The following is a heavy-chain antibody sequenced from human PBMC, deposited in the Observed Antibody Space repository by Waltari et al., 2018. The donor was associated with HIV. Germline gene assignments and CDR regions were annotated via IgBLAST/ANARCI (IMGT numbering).Heavy chain of an antibody. CDR2: IYYSGST. CDR3: ARWQLGLDY. V-gene: IGHV4-39*01. CDR1: GGSISSSSYY. Sequence: QLQLHESGPGLVQSSETLSLTCTVSGGSISSSSYYWGWLRQPPGKGLEWIGSIYYSGSTYYNPSLKSRVTISVDTSKNQFSLKLSSVTAADTAVYYCARWQLGLDYWGQGTLVTVSS. J-gene: IGHJ4*02. D-gene: IGHD6-6*01.